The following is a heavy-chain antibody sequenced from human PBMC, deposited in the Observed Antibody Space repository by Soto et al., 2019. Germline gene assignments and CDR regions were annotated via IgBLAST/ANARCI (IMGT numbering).Heavy chain of an antibody. J-gene: IGHJ5*02. CDR3: AREGTDGYNSEP. V-gene: IGHV1-69*13. CDR2: IIPIFGTA. CDR1: GGTFSSYT. D-gene: IGHD5-12*01. Sequence: SVKVSCKASGGTFSSYTISWVRQAPGQGLEWMGGIIPIFGTANYAQKFQGRVTITADESTSTAYMELSSLRSEDTAVYYCAREGTDGYNSEPWGQGTLVTVSS.